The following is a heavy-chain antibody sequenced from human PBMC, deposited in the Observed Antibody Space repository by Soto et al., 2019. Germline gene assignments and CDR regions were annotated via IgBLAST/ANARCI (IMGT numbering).Heavy chain of an antibody. CDR3: ARADRTLVTSYGLDV. Sequence: LSLTCAVSGGSFSGFYWTWIRQPPGEGLEWIGEINHSGTINFNPSLRSRLTISLDSSKKHFSLKLTSLTAADAAVYYCARADRTLVTSYGLDVWGQGTTVTVSS. J-gene: IGHJ6*02. D-gene: IGHD2-21*02. V-gene: IGHV4-34*01. CDR2: INHSGTI. CDR1: GGSFSGFY.